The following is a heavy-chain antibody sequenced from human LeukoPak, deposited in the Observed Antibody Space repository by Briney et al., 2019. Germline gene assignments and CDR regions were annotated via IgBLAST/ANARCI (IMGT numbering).Heavy chain of an antibody. D-gene: IGHD6-13*01. CDR2: IYYSGST. Sequence: SETLSLTCTVSGGSISSGGYYWSWIRQPPGKGLEWIGSIYYSGSTYYNPSLKSRVTISVDTSKNQFSLKLSSVTAADTAVYYCASPRAAAGLFDIWGQGTMVTVSS. V-gene: IGHV4-39*01. CDR3: ASPRAAAGLFDI. J-gene: IGHJ3*02. CDR1: GGSISSGGYY.